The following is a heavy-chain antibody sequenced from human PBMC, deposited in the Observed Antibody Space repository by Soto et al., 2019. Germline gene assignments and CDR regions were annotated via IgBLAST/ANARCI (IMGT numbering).Heavy chain of an antibody. J-gene: IGHJ4*02. Sequence: EVHLVESGGTLVQPGGSLRLSCGASGFIFNEYWMNWVRQAPGKGLEWVANINPDGSAKRYVDSVEGRFTVSRDNAENSLYLKMNSLRAEDTAVYYCAGWGQQNYWGLGSLVTVSS. D-gene: IGHD3-16*01. CDR3: AGWGQQNY. V-gene: IGHV3-7*05. CDR2: INPDGSAK. CDR1: GFIFNEYW.